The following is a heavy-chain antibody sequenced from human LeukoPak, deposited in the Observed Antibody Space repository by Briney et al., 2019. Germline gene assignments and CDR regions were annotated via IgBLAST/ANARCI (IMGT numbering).Heavy chain of an antibody. D-gene: IGHD1-26*01. CDR2: INPNSGGT. Sequence: GASVKVSCKASGYTFTGYYMHWVRQAPGQGLEWMGWINPNSGGTNYAQKFQGRVTMTRDTSISTAYMELSRLRSDDTAVYYCATDHPELLPNGDAFDIWGQGTMVTVSS. J-gene: IGHJ3*02. V-gene: IGHV1-2*02. CDR3: ATDHPELLPNGDAFDI. CDR1: GYTFTGYY.